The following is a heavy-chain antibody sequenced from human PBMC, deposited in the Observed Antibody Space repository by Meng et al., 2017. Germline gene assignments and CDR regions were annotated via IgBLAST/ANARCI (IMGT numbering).Heavy chain of an antibody. CDR3: ASNIPPRWDIVVVPAAEVPYYYYGMDV. CDR1: GGTFSSYA. Sequence: ASVKVSCKASGGTFSSYAISWVRQAPGQGLEWMGGINPNSGGTNYAQKFQGRVTMTRDTSISTAYMELSRLRSDDTAVYYCASNIPPRWDIVVVPAAEVPYYYYGMDVWGQGTTVTVSS. J-gene: IGHJ6*02. V-gene: IGHV1-2*02. D-gene: IGHD2-2*01. CDR2: INPNSGGT.